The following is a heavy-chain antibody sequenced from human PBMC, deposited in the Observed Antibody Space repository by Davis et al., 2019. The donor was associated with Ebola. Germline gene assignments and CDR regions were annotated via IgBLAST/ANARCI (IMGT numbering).Heavy chain of an antibody. CDR1: GYTFTAYG. Sequence: ASVKVSCKASGYTFTAYGLHWVRQAPGQRPERMGWINGDNDKTKYSRRFQGRVTITRDTSANTAYMELRSLRSEDTAVYYCARSAYIVTGGSFAFDVWGQGKMVTVS. J-gene: IGHJ3*01. CDR3: ARSAYIVTGGSFAFDV. CDR2: INGDNDKT. V-gene: IGHV1-3*01. D-gene: IGHD3-16*01.